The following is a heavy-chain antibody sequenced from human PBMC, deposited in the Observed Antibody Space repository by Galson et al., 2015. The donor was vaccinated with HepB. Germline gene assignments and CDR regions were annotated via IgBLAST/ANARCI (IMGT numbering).Heavy chain of an antibody. V-gene: IGHV4-31*03. D-gene: IGHD5-24*01. Sequence: TLSLTCTVSGGSVNSGGYYWSWIRQHPGKGLEWIGYIYYRGSTYHYPSLKSRVTISLDTSKNQFSLKLSSVTAADTAVYYCARGEGEMATGAFDIWGQGTMVTVSS. CDR2: IYYRGST. CDR3: ARGEGEMATGAFDI. J-gene: IGHJ3*02. CDR1: GGSVNSGGYY.